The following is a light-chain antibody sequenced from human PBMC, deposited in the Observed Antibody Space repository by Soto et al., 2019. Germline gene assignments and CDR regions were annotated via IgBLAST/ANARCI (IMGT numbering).Light chain of an antibody. CDR1: RSISIY. Sequence: DIEVTQSPSSLSTSVGARVTITCRASRSISIYLNWYQQKPGKAPKVLIYAASSLQSGVPSRFSGSGSGTDFTLTISSLQPEDFATYYCQQSYSTPQTFGQGTKVDIK. CDR3: QQSYSTPQT. J-gene: IGKJ1*01. V-gene: IGKV1-39*01. CDR2: AAS.